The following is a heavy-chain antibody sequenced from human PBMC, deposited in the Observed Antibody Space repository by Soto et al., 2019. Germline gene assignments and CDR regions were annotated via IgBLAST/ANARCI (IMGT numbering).Heavy chain of an antibody. V-gene: IGHV3-30-3*01. CDR1: GFTFSSYA. D-gene: IGHD4-4*01. CDR3: ARSPYDYSNDYYYGMGV. CDR2: ISYDGSNK. J-gene: IGHJ6*02. Sequence: GGSLRLSCAASGFTFSSYAMHWVRQAPGKGLEWVAVISYDGSNKYYADSVKGRFTISRDNSKNTLYLQMNSLRAEDTAVYYCARSPYDYSNDYYYGMGVWGQGTTVTVSS.